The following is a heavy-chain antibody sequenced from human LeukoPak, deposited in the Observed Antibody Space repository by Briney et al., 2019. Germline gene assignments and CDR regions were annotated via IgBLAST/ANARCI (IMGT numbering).Heavy chain of an antibody. CDR2: IYDSGST. Sequence: AETVSLTCTVSGGSISSGGFYWSGIRQHPGKGLEWIGYIYDSGSTNYNPSIRSRVTISVDTSKNQFSLRVSSVTAADTAVYYCARGTISAARVFDLWGEGILVTVSS. D-gene: IGHD6-13*01. V-gene: IGHV4-61*08. J-gene: IGHJ4*02. CDR3: ARGTISAARVFDL. CDR1: GGSISSGGFY.